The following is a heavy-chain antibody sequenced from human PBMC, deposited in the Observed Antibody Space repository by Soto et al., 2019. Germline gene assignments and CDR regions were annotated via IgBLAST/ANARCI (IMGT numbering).Heavy chain of an antibody. J-gene: IGHJ4*02. CDR3: AKERTYLRFLEWLLSPSFDY. CDR2: ISYDGSNK. D-gene: IGHD3-3*01. V-gene: IGHV3-30*18. CDR1: GFTFSSYG. Sequence: PGGSLRLSCAASGFTFSSYGMHWVRQAPGKGLEWVAVISYDGSNKYYADSVKGRFTISRDNSKNTLYLQMNSLRAEDTAVYYCAKERTYLRFLEWLLSPSFDYWGQGTLVTVSS.